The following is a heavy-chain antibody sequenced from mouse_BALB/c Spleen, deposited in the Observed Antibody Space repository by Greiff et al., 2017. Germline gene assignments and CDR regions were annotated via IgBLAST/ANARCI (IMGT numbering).Heavy chain of an antibody. CDR3: ARSGVPYWYFDV. D-gene: IGHD3-1*01. J-gene: IGHJ1*01. Sequence: EVKLVESGGGLVQPGGSRKLSCAASGFTFSSFGMHWVRQAPEKGLEWVAYISSGSSTIYYADTVKGRFTISRDNPKNTLFLQMTSLRSEDTAMYYCARSGVPYWYFDVWGAGTTVTVSS. V-gene: IGHV5-17*02. CDR1: GFTFSSFG. CDR2: ISSGSSTI.